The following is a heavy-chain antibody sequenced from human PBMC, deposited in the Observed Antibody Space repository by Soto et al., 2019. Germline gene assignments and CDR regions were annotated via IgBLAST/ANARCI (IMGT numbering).Heavy chain of an antibody. CDR1: GVTFSSYA. V-gene: IGHV3-23*01. CDR2: ISGSGGRT. D-gene: IGHD3-22*01. J-gene: IGHJ4*02. CDR3: AKAATYYYDSSGYFDF. Sequence: PAWSLSLSCAASGVTFSSYAMSWARQGQGKGVEGVSAISGSGGRTYYSVSVKGRFSISRDKSRTTLYLQMNSLSAEDTAVSYCAKAATYYYDSSGYFDFWGQGTVVTVSS.